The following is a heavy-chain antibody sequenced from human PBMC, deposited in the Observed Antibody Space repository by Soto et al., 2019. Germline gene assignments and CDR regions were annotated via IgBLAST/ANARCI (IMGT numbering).Heavy chain of an antibody. J-gene: IGHJ3*02. Sequence: ASVKVSCKACGYTFSNYDINWVRQATGQGLEWMGWLNPNTDKTGSAQKFQGRVTMTRNTSLSTAYLELSGLRSDDAAVYYCARGIKGLPPSAFDIWGQGTRVTVS. CDR1: GYTFSNYD. V-gene: IGHV1-8*01. D-gene: IGHD5-12*01. CDR2: LNPNTDKT. CDR3: ARGIKGLPPSAFDI.